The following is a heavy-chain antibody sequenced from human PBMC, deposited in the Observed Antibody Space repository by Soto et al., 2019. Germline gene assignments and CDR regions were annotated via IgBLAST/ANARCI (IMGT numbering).Heavy chain of an antibody. CDR1: GYSFTSYW. CDR3: ATLSPYCSGGSCYYRS. Sequence: GDSLKISCKGSGYSFTSYWIGWVRQMPGKGLEWMGIIYPGDSDTRYSPSFQGQVTISADKSISTAYLQWSSLKASDTAMYYCATLSPYCSGGSCYYRSRGQGTLVT. D-gene: IGHD2-15*01. V-gene: IGHV5-51*01. J-gene: IGHJ4*02. CDR2: IYPGDSDT.